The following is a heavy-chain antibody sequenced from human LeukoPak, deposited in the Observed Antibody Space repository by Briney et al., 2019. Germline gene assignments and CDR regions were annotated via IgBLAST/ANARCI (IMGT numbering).Heavy chain of an antibody. CDR2: INPNSGGT. J-gene: IGHJ4*02. CDR3: ARDPEDY. Sequence: ASVKVSCKASGGTFSSYAISWVRQAPGQGLEWMGWINPNSGGTNYAQKFQGRVTMTRDTSISTAYMELSRLRSDDTAVYYCARDPEDYWGQGTLVTVSS. V-gene: IGHV1-2*02. CDR1: GGTFSSYA.